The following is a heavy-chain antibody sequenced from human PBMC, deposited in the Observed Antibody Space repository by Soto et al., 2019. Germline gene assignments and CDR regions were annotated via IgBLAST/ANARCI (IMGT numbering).Heavy chain of an antibody. CDR3: ARARAQTTGYSGYELTYYFDY. V-gene: IGHV1-2*04. CDR1: GYTFTGYY. J-gene: IGHJ4*02. D-gene: IGHD5-12*01. Sequence: GASVKVSCKASGYTFTGYYMHWVRQAPGQGLEWMGWINPNSGGTNYAQKFQGWVTITRDTSISTAYMELSRLRSDDTAVYYCARARAQTTGYSGYELTYYFDYWGQGTLVTVS. CDR2: INPNSGGT.